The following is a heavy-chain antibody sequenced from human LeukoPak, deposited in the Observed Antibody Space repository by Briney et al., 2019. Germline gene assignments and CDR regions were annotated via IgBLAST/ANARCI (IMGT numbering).Heavy chain of an antibody. CDR1: GFTFSSYA. CDR2: ISGSGRST. V-gene: IGHV3-23*01. D-gene: IGHD1-20*01. Sequence: GGSLRLSSAASGFTFSSYAMSWVRQAPGKGLEWVSGISGSGRSTNYADSVKGRFTISRDNSKNTLYLQMNSLRAEDTAIYYCARSPYNWNYGDYWGQRTLVTVSS. J-gene: IGHJ4*02. CDR3: ARSPYNWNYGDY.